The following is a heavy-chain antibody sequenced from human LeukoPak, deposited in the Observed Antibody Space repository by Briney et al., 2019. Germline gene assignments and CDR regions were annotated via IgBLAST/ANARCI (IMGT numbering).Heavy chain of an antibody. V-gene: IGHV1-18*01. CDR2: ISAYNGNT. J-gene: IGHJ4*02. Sequence: ASVKVSCKASGYTFTSYGISWVRQAPGQGLEWMGWISAYNGNTNYAQKLQGRVTVTTDTSTSTAYMELRSLRSDDTAVYYCARGYYDSSGYYDLDYWGQGTLVTVSS. D-gene: IGHD3-22*01. CDR3: ARGYYDSSGYYDLDY. CDR1: GYTFTSYG.